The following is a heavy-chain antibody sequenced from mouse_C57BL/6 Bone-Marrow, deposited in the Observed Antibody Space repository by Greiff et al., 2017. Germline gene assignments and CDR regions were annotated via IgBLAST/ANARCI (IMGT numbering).Heavy chain of an antibody. Sequence: QVQLQQSGPELVKPGASVKISCKASGYAFSSSWMNWVKQRPGKGLEWIGRIYPGDGDTNYNGKFNGKATLTADKSSSTAYMQLSSLTSEDSAVYFCARGDYYCHWYCDVGGTGTTVTVSS. CDR3: ARGDYYCHWYCDV. V-gene: IGHV1-82*01. CDR2: IYPGDGDT. J-gene: IGHJ1*03. CDR1: GYAFSSSW. D-gene: IGHD1-1*01.